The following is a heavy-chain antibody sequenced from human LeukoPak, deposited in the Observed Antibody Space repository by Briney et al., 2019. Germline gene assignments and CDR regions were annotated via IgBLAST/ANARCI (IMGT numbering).Heavy chain of an antibody. CDR2: IYYTGST. J-gene: IGHJ4*02. D-gene: IGHD1-26*01. CDR3: ARHMFTFSGSYYYFND. Sequence: SETLSLTCTVSGGSISSSNYYWGWIRQPPGKGLAWIGSIYYTGSTYYNPSLKSRVTISVDTSKNQFSLKLTYVTAADTAVFYCARHMFTFSGSYYYFNDWGQGTLVTVSS. CDR1: GGSISSSNYY. V-gene: IGHV4-39*01.